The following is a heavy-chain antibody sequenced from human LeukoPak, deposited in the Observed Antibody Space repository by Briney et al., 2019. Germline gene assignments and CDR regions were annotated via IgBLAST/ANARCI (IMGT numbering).Heavy chain of an antibody. D-gene: IGHD3-9*01. CDR3: ARVFTIFYHKRAFDI. Sequence: PSETLSLTCAVYGGSFGGYYWSWIRQPPGKGLEWIGEINHSGSTNYNPSLKSRVTISVDTSKDQFSLKLSSVTAADTAVYYCARVFTIFYHKRAFDIWGQGTMVTVSS. J-gene: IGHJ3*02. V-gene: IGHV4-34*01. CDR1: GGSFGGYY. CDR2: INHSGST.